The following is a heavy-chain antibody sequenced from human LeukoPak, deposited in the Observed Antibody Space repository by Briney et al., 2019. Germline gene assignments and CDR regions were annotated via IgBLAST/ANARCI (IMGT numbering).Heavy chain of an antibody. D-gene: IGHD6-13*01. V-gene: IGHV4-4*07. J-gene: IGHJ6*03. CDR1: GGSISSYY. CDR2: IYTSGST. Sequence: SETLSLTCTVSGGSISSYYWSWIRQPAGKGLEWIGRIYTSGSTNYNPSLKSRVTMSVDTSKNQFSLKLSSVTAADTAVYYCARGQVVAAYYYMDVWGKGTTVTVSS. CDR3: ARGQVVAAYYYMDV.